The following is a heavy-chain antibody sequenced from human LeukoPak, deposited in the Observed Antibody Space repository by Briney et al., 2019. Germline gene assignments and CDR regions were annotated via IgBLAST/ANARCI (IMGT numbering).Heavy chain of an antibody. Sequence: GSLRLSCAASGFTFSSYWMHWVRQAPGKGLVWVSRINSDGSSTSYADSVKGRFTISRDNAKNTLYLQMNSLRAEDTAVYYCARVRFGELSFDYWGQGTLVTVSS. CDR2: INSDGSST. J-gene: IGHJ4*02. CDR3: ARVRFGELSFDY. CDR1: GFTFSSYW. V-gene: IGHV3-74*01. D-gene: IGHD3-10*01.